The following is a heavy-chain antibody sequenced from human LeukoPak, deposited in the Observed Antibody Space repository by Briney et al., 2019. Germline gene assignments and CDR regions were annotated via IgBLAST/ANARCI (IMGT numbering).Heavy chain of an antibody. CDR2: IKQDGSEK. CDR3: ARGKVVVTRGAFDI. Sequence: GGSLRLSCAASGFTFSSYWMSWVRQAPGKGLEWVANIKQDGSEKYYVDSVKGRFTISRDNAKNSLYLQMNSLRAEDTAVYYCARGKVVVTRGAFDIWGQGTMVTVSS. J-gene: IGHJ3*02. V-gene: IGHV3-7*01. CDR1: GFTFSSYW. D-gene: IGHD2-21*02.